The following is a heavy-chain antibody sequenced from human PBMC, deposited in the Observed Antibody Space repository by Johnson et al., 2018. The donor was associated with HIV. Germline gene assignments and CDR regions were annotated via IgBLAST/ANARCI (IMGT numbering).Heavy chain of an antibody. CDR3: ARDRGGIAEQSGAFDI. Sequence: QVQLVESGGGVVQPGGSLRLSCAASGFTFSDYGMHWVRQAPGKGLEWVSFIHYDGTNKYSPDSVKGRFTISRDNSKNTLYLQMNSLRAEDTAVYYCARDRGGIAEQSGAFDIWGQGTMVTVSS. CDR2: IHYDGTNK. V-gene: IGHV3-30*02. CDR1: GFTFSDYG. D-gene: IGHD6-13*01. J-gene: IGHJ3*02.